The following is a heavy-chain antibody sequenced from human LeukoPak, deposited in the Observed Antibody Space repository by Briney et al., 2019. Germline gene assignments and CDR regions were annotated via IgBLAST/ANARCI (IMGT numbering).Heavy chain of an antibody. CDR2: ISYDGSNK. CDR1: GFTFSSYA. V-gene: IGHV3-30-3*01. CDR3: ARVLPSSFYGDYWQFDS. Sequence: PGRSLRLSCAASGFTFSSYAMHWVRQAPGRGLEWVSVISYDGSNKYYADSVKGRFTISRDNSNNTLYLQMSSLRAEDTAVYYCARVLPSSFYGDYWQFDSWGQGTLVTVSS. J-gene: IGHJ4*02. D-gene: IGHD4-17*01.